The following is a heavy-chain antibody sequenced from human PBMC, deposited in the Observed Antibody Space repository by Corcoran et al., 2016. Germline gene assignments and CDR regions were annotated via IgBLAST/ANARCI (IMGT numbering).Heavy chain of an antibody. Sequence: EVQLVESGGGLVQPGGSLRLSCAASGFTFVGHWMTWVRQAPGKGLEWVANLKEDGSESYYVDSVRGRFTISRDNAKNSLFLQMNSLRAEYTAVYYCAREWAVAGRTYFDCWGQGTLVTVSS. CDR3: AREWAVAGRTYFDC. V-gene: IGHV3-7*03. CDR1: GFTFVGHW. D-gene: IGHD1-1*01. CDR2: LKEDGSES. J-gene: IGHJ4*02.